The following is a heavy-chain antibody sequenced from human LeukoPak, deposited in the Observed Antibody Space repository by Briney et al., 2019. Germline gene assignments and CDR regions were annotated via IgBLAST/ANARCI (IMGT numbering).Heavy chain of an antibody. CDR3: AKDILTGYYNPDY. D-gene: IGHD3-9*01. V-gene: IGHV3-30*18. Sequence: PGGSLRLSCAASGFTFSSYGMHWVRQAPGKGLEWVAVISYDGSNKYYADSVKGRFTISRDNSKNTLYLQMNSLRAEDTAVYYCAKDILTGYYNPDYWGQGTLVTVSS. CDR1: GFTFSSYG. J-gene: IGHJ4*02. CDR2: ISYDGSNK.